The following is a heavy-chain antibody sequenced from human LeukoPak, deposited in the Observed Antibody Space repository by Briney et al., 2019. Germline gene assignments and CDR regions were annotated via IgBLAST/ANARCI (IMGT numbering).Heavy chain of an antibody. CDR2: IYSDGGT. V-gene: IGHV4-4*07. CDR1: GSSINRHF. Sequence: SETLSLTCVVSGSSINRHFWSWIRQPAGKGLEWIGRIYSDGGTDYSPSVESRVSMSVDTSKNQFSLKVRSVTAADTAVYYCARGVNGGNYFDYWGQGALVAVSS. CDR3: ARGVNGGNYFDY. J-gene: IGHJ4*02. D-gene: IGHD2-8*01.